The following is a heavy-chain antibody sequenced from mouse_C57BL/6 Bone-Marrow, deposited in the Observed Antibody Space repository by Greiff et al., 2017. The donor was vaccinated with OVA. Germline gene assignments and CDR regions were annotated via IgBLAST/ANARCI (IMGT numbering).Heavy chain of an antibody. CDR3: ARCYYGSRDY. Sequence: VQLQQSGPELVKPGASVKISCKASGYTFTDYYMNWVKQSHGKSLEWIGDINPNNGGTSYNQKFKGKATLTVDKSSSTAYMELRSLTSEDSAVYYCARCYYGSRDYWGQGTTLTVSS. CDR2: INPNNGGT. D-gene: IGHD1-1*01. CDR1: GYTFTDYY. V-gene: IGHV1-26*01. J-gene: IGHJ2*01.